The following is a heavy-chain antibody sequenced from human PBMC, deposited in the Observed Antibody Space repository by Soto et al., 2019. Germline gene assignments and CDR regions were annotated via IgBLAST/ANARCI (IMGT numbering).Heavy chain of an antibody. CDR1: GFTFSSYY. CDR2: IASRSSIV. Sequence: EVPLVESGGELVAPGGSLRLSCAASGFTFSSYYMNWVRQAPGKGLEWVSDIASRSSIVYYAESVKGRFTISRDNAKNSLYLQMNSLRAEDTAVYFCARSEIAAAGAWHFDLWGRGTLVTVSA. CDR3: ARSEIAAAGAWHFDL. J-gene: IGHJ2*01. D-gene: IGHD6-13*01. V-gene: IGHV3-48*01.